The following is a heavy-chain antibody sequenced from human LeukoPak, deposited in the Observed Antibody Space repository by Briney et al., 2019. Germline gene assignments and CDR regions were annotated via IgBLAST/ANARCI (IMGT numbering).Heavy chain of an antibody. CDR2: IRYDGSNK. CDR3: AKDSYYYDSSGYYYDY. Sequence: GGSLRLSCAASGFTFSSYWMHWVRQAPGKGLEWVAFIRYDGSNKYYADSVKGRFTISRDNSKNTLYLQMNSLRAEDTAVYYCAKDSYYYDSSGYYYDYWGQGTLVTVSS. V-gene: IGHV3-30*02. J-gene: IGHJ4*02. D-gene: IGHD3-22*01. CDR1: GFTFSSYW.